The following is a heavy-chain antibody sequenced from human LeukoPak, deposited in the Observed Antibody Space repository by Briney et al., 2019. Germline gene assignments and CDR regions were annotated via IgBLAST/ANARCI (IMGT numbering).Heavy chain of an antibody. Sequence: PGGSLRLSCAASGFTFSSYSMNWVRQAPGKGLEWVSYISSSSSTIYYADSVKGRFTISRDNAKNSLYLQMNSLKTEDTAVYYCARVGITYYYDSSGSYHGPFRGVLDVWGQGTTVTVSS. CDR2: ISSSSSTI. D-gene: IGHD3-22*01. V-gene: IGHV3-48*04. CDR3: ARVGITYYYDSSGSYHGPFRGVLDV. J-gene: IGHJ6*02. CDR1: GFTFSSYS.